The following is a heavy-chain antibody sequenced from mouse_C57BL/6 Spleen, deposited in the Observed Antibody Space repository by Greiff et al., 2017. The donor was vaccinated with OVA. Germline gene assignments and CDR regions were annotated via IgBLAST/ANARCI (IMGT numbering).Heavy chain of an antibody. D-gene: IGHD1-1*01. CDR1: GYTFTSYW. J-gene: IGHJ1*03. V-gene: IGHV1-61*01. CDR3: ARNGEVVYYGSSYWYFDV. Sequence: QVQLQQPGAELVRPGSSVKLSCKASGYTFTSYWMDWVKQRPGQGLEWIGNIYPSDSGTHYNQKFKDKATLTVDKSSSTAYMQLSSLTSEDSAVYYCARNGEVVYYGSSYWYFDVWGTGTTVTGSS. CDR2: IYPSDSGT.